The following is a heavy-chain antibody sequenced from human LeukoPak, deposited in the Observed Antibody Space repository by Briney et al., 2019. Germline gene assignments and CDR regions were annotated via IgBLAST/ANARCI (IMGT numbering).Heavy chain of an antibody. V-gene: IGHV3-33*06. CDR1: GFTFSSYG. Sequence: PGRSLRLSCAASGFTFSSYGMHWVRQAPGKGLEWVAVIWYDGSNKYYADSVKGRFTISRDNSKNTLYLQMNSLRAEDTAVYYCAKDFSYYDSSGYNYWGQGTLVTVSS. CDR2: IWYDGSNK. J-gene: IGHJ4*02. D-gene: IGHD3-22*01. CDR3: AKDFSYYDSSGYNY.